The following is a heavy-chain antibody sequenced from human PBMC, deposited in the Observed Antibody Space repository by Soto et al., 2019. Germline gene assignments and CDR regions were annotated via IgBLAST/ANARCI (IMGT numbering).Heavy chain of an antibody. CDR1: GGSISSSRYY. CDR3: ARPPTASLDAFDI. V-gene: IGHV4-39*01. Sequence: SETLSLTCTVSGGSISSSRYYWGWIRQPPGKGLEWIGSIFYSGNTYHNPSLKSRVTISLDTSKNQFSLKLSSVTAADTAGYYGARPPTASLDAFDIWGQGTVVTVSS. J-gene: IGHJ3*02. CDR2: IFYSGNT.